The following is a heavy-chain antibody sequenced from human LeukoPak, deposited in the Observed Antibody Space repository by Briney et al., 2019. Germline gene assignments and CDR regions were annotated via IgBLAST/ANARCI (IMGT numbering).Heavy chain of an antibody. CDR1: GFTFSSYA. J-gene: IGHJ4*02. Sequence: QPGGSLRLSCAASGFTFSSYAMSWVRQAPGKGLEWVSAISGSGGSTYYADSVKGRLTISRDNSKTTLYLQMNSLRAEDTAVYYCAKDPTSYSSSSGNWGQGTLVTVSS. V-gene: IGHV3-23*01. CDR2: ISGSGGST. D-gene: IGHD6-6*01. CDR3: AKDPTSYSSSSGN.